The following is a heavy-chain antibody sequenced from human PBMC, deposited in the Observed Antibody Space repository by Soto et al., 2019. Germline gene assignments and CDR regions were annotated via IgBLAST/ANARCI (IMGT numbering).Heavy chain of an antibody. CDR3: ARGWGRIFDY. D-gene: IGHD7-27*01. CDR2: INHSGST. Sequence: QVQLQQWGAGLLKPSETLSLTCAVYGGSFSGYYWNWIRQPPGKGLEWIGEINHSGSTNYNPSLKSTVTLSVDTSKNQFSLKLSSVTAADTAVYYCARGWGRIFDYWGQGTLVTVSS. CDR1: GGSFSGYY. J-gene: IGHJ4*02. V-gene: IGHV4-34*01.